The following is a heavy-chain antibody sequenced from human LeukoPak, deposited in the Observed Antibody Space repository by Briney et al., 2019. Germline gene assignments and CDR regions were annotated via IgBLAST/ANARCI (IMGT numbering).Heavy chain of an antibody. J-gene: IGHJ4*02. Sequence: SETLSLTCGVSGGSITSTNWWRWVRQPPGQGLEWIGEISLTGRTNYNPSLIGRVIMSLDESRNQLSLTLTSVTAADTAMYYCTRESGPYCPFGYWGQGTLVVVPS. CDR2: ISLTGRT. D-gene: IGHD1-26*01. CDR3: TRESGPYCPFGY. V-gene: IGHV4-4*02. CDR1: GGSITSTNW.